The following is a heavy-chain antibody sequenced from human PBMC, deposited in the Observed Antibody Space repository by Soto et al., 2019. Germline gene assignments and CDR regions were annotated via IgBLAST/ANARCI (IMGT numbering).Heavy chain of an antibody. CDR2: IHHSGSI. V-gene: IGHV4-30-4*08. CDR1: GASISSDYYH. Sequence: TLSLTCTVSGASISSDYYHWTWIRQSPGKGLEWIGYIHHSGSILYNPSLKSRVTISVDTSKNQFSLHLTSVTAADTAVYFCAREDDGGDSLDVWGQGTTVTVSS. CDR3: AREDDGGDSLDV. J-gene: IGHJ6*02. D-gene: IGHD2-21*02.